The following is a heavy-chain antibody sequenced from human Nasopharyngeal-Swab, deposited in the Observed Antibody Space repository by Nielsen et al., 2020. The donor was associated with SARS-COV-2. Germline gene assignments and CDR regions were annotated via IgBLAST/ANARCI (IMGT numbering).Heavy chain of an antibody. Sequence: LSLTCAASGFTFSDYYMSWIRQAPGKGLEWVSYISSSSSYTNYADSVKGRFTISRDNAKNSLYLQMNSLRAEDTAVYYCARDSMPHCSSTSCRKYGMDVWGQGTTVTVSS. CDR3: ARDSMPHCSSTSCRKYGMDV. J-gene: IGHJ6*02. CDR2: ISSSSSYT. D-gene: IGHD2-2*01. CDR1: GFTFSDYY. V-gene: IGHV3-11*05.